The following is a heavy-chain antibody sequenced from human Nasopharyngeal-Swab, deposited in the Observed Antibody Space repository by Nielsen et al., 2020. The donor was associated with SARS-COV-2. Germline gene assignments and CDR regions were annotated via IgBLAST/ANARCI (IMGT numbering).Heavy chain of an antibody. V-gene: IGHV1-69*04. CDR3: ARGGYGYGSSYGMDV. CDR2: IIPILGIA. D-gene: IGHD5-18*01. Sequence: SVKVSCKASGYTFTGYYMHWVRHAPGQGLEWMGRIIPILGIANYAQKFQGRVTITADKSTSTAYMELSSLRSEDTAVYYCARGGYGYGSSYGMDVWGQGTTVTVSS. J-gene: IGHJ6*02. CDR1: GYTFTGYY.